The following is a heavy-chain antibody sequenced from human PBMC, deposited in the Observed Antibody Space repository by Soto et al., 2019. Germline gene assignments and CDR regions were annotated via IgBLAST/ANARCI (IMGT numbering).Heavy chain of an antibody. V-gene: IGHV1-18*04. Sequence: QVHLVQSETEVKEPGASVTVSCKTSDSTFTGYTINRVRQAPGQGLEWLGWISSLNGNTNYARKYQGRLTMTTNTSATTAYMELRSLRSDDTAVYFCARGTVTSGRWFGPWGQGTLVTVSS. J-gene: IGHJ5*02. CDR1: DSTFTGYT. D-gene: IGHD4-17*01. CDR3: ARGTVTSGRWFGP. CDR2: ISSLNGNT.